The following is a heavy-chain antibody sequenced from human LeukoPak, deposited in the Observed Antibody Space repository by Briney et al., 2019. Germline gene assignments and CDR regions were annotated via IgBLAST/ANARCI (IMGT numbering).Heavy chain of an antibody. J-gene: IGHJ4*02. CDR3: ARAPSGYYSNFDY. Sequence: SGGSLRLSCAASGFTFSSYAMHWVRQAPGKGLEWVAVISYDGGYKYYADSVKGRFTMSRDNSKNTLYLQMNSLRAEDTAVYYCARAPSGYYSNFDYWGQGTLVTVSS. V-gene: IGHV3-30*04. CDR2: ISYDGGYK. D-gene: IGHD3-3*01. CDR1: GFTFSSYA.